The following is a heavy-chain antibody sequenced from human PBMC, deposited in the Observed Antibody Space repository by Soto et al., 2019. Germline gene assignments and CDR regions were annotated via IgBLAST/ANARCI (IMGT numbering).Heavy chain of an antibody. CDR3: ARLGGLGYSSSTSCPAPPYCFDY. Sequence: SVKGSCRSPGYTVTGYYIHLVRQAPGQGLEWIGWINPNSGGTNYAQKFQGRVTMTRDTSISTAYMELSRLRSDDTAVYYCARLGGLGYSSSTSCPAPPYCFDYWGQGTLVTVSS. CDR1: GYTVTGYY. J-gene: IGHJ4*02. V-gene: IGHV1-2*02. D-gene: IGHD2-2*01. CDR2: INPNSGGT.